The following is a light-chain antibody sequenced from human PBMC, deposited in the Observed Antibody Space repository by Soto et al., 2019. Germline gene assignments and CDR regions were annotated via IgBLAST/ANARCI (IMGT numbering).Light chain of an antibody. V-gene: IGKV1D-16*01. J-gene: IGKJ4*01. CDR2: GAS. CDR3: QQYNIYPLT. Sequence: DVQMTQSPSSLFASVGDRVTITCRASQDINSYLAWYQQKPGNAPKSLIYGASSLQTGVPSRFSGSESGTDFTLTISNLQPEDSATYYCQQYNIYPLTFGGGTKVEIK. CDR1: QDINSY.